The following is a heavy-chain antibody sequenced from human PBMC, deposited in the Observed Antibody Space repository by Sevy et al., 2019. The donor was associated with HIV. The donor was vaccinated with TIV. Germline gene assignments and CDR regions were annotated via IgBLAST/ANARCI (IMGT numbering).Heavy chain of an antibody. J-gene: IGHJ4*02. Sequence: SETLSLTCTVSGDSISSYYWSWIRQPPGKGLEWIGYIYYGGTTNYNPSLKSRVTLPLDTSKNQFSLKVTSVTASDTAVYYCARDGGGSYGYDYWGQGTLVTVSS. CDR1: GDSISSYY. CDR3: ARDGGGSYGYDY. D-gene: IGHD5-18*01. V-gene: IGHV4-59*01. CDR2: IYYGGTT.